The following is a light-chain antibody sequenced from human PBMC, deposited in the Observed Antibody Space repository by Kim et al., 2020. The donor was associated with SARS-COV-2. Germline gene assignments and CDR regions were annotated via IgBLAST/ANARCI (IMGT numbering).Light chain of an antibody. CDR2: DAA. Sequence: PVERATLSCRASHNIDINLAWYQQTPGQPPRLLIYDAAIRAAGIPDRFSGSGSGTDFTLTIGSLAPEDFAVYYCQQRGNWPPALTFGGGTKVDIK. J-gene: IGKJ4*01. CDR1: HNIDIN. CDR3: QQRGNWPPALT. V-gene: IGKV3-11*01.